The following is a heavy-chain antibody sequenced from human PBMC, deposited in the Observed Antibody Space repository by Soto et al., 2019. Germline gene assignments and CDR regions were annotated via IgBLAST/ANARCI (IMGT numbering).Heavy chain of an antibody. CDR3: ARGWSQKAADP. D-gene: IGHD3-3*01. CDR1: GFTFSSYW. CDR2: IKHDGSEK. Sequence: EVQLVESGGGLVQPGGYLRLSCAAYGFTFSSYWMSWVRQAPGKGLEWVANIKHDGSEKYYVDSVKGRFTISRDNAKNSLYLQMNSLRAEDTAVYYCARGWSQKAADPWGQGTLVTVSS. J-gene: IGHJ5*02. V-gene: IGHV3-7*01.